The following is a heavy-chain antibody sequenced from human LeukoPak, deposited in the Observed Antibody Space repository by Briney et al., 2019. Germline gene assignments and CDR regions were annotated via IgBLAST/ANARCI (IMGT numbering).Heavy chain of an antibody. Sequence: PSETLSLTCTVCGGFINSYYWSWIRQPPGKGLEWIGDIYYSGSTNYNPSLKSRVTISVDPSKNQFSLNLSSVTAADTAVYYSARHITGTTWDFDYWGQGTLVTVSS. D-gene: IGHD1-20*01. CDR1: GGFINSYY. V-gene: IGHV4-59*08. CDR2: IYYSGST. J-gene: IGHJ4*02. CDR3: ARHITGTTWDFDY.